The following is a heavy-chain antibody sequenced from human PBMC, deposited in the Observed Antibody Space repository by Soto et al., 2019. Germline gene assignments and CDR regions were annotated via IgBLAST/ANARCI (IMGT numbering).Heavy chain of an antibody. J-gene: IGHJ3*02. V-gene: IGHV3-23*01. Sequence: GGSLRLSGAASGFTFSRYAMSWVHQAPGKGLEWVSAISGSGGSTYYADSVKGRFTISRDNSKNTLYLQMNSLRAEDTAVYYCAKDSDYDSSGYSSQVDAFDIWGQGTMVTVSS. CDR2: ISGSGGST. CDR3: AKDSDYDSSGYSSQVDAFDI. D-gene: IGHD3-22*01. CDR1: GFTFSRYA.